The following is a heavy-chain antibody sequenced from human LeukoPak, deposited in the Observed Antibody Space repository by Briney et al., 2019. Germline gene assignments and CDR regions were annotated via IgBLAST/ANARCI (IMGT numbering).Heavy chain of an antibody. J-gene: IGHJ4*02. CDR2: INSDGSST. CDR3: ARVRYSGYDSLYYFDY. V-gene: IGHV3-74*01. CDR1: GFTFSSYW. Sequence: EGSLRLSCAASGFTFSSYWMHWVRQAPGKGLVWVSRINSDGSSTSYADSVKGRFTISRDNAKNTLYLQMNSLSAEDTAVYYCARVRYSGYDSLYYFDYWGQGTLVTVSS. D-gene: IGHD5-12*01.